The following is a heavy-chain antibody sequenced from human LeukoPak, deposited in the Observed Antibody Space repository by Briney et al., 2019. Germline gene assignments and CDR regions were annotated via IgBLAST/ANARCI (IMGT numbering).Heavy chain of an antibody. CDR2: IVPILGIA. D-gene: IGHD2-15*01. CDR3: ARGWDIVVVVAATHDAFDI. J-gene: IGHJ3*02. V-gene: IGHV1-69*04. CDR1: GGTFSSYA. Sequence: SVKVSCKASGGTFSSYAISCVRQAPGQGLESMGRIVPILGIADYAQKLQGRVTITADKSTSTAYMELSSLRSEDTAVYYCARGWDIVVVVAATHDAFDIWGQGTMVTVSS.